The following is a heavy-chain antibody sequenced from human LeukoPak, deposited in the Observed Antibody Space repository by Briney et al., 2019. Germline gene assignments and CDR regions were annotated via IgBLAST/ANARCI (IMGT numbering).Heavy chain of an antibody. D-gene: IGHD6-19*01. J-gene: IGHJ4*02. CDR2: ILYDA. Sequence: WGSLRLSCAASGFTFSTYALLWVRQAPGKGLEWVAVILYDAYYADSVKGRFTISRDNSKNTLYLQMNSLRPEDTAVYYCARSVGSGRFDYWGQGTLVTVSS. CDR3: ARSVGSGRFDY. CDR1: GFTFSTYA. V-gene: IGHV3-30*04.